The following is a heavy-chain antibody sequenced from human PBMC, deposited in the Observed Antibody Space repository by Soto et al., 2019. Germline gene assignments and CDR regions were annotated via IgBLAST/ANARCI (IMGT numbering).Heavy chain of an antibody. CDR2: INPSASTS. Sequence: SVKVSCKACGYTFTPYYMHLSRQPPGQGLEWMGVINPSASTSTHYAQKFQGRVTMTSATSMTTVYMELSSLRYEDTAVYYCARGEGGYHVSGRYYYWG. D-gene: IGHD3-10*01. V-gene: IGHV1-46*01. CDR1: GYTFTPYY. CDR3: ARGEGGYHVSGRYYY. J-gene: IGHJ4*01.